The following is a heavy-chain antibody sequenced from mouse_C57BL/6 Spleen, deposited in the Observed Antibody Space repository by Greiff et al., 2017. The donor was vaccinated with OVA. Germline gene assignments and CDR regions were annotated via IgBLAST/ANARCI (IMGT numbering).Heavy chain of an antibody. CDR2: ISGGGGNT. D-gene: IGHD2-4*01. V-gene: IGHV5-9*01. CDR1: GFTFSSYT. J-gene: IGHJ4*01. CDR3: ARQNYDYDYYYAMDY. Sequence: DVMLVESGGGLVKPGGSLKLSCAASGFTFSSYTMSWVRQTPEKRLEWVATISGGGGNTYYPDSVKGRFTISRDNAKNTLYLQMSSLRSEDTALYYCARQNYDYDYYYAMDYWGQGTSVTVSS.